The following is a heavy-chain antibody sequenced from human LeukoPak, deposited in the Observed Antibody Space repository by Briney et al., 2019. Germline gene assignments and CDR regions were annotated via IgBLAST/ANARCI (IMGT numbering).Heavy chain of an antibody. Sequence: SGGSLRLSCAASGFNFGSYSMTWVRQAPGKGLEWVSAISGSGGSTYYADSVKGRFTISRDNSKNTLYLQMNSLRAEDTAVYYCAKAGYYDFWSGYSTSYYMDVWGKGTTVTVSS. D-gene: IGHD3-3*01. J-gene: IGHJ6*03. CDR1: GFNFGSYS. V-gene: IGHV3-23*01. CDR3: AKAGYYDFWSGYSTSYYMDV. CDR2: ISGSGGST.